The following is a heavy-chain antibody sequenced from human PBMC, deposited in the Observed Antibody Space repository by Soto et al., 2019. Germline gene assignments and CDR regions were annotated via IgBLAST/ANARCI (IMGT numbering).Heavy chain of an antibody. CDR3: ERGEDTAMHLAPFEY. J-gene: IGHJ4*02. CDR1: GYSVTGYG. V-gene: IGHV1-18*01. Sequence: SAKIGSKAPGYSVTGYGTSCVRQAPGQGLEWMGWFTCYNGKTKYSKKLQGRVTMTTDTSKSTAYMELRGLRSDDRAGYYYERGEDTAMHLAPFEYGGQGTLVTGS. CDR2: FTCYNGKT. D-gene: IGHD5-18*01.